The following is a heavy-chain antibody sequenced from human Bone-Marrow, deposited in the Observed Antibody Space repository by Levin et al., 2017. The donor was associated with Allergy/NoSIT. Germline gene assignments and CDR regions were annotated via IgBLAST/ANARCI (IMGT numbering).Heavy chain of an antibody. D-gene: IGHD1/OR15-1a*01. CDR2: ISGSGGST. CDR1: GFTFSIYA. J-gene: IGHJ4*02. CDR3: AKDPNWSNPFDY. V-gene: IGHV3-23*01. Sequence: RAGGSLRLSCAASGFTFSIYAMTWVRQAPGKGLEWVSTISGSGGSTFYADSVKGRFTISRDNSKNTLYLQMNSLRVEDTAVYYCAKDPNWSNPFDYWGQGTLVTVSS.